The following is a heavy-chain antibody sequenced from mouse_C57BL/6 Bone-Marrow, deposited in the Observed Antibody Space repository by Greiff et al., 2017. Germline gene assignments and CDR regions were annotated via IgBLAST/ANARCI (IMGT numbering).Heavy chain of an antibody. CDR2: IDPENGDT. CDR1: GFNIKDDY. CDR3: TTKIYYDYDWFAY. J-gene: IGHJ3*01. V-gene: IGHV14-4*01. Sequence: EVQLVESGAELVRPGASVKLSCTASGFNIKDDYMHWVKQRPEQGLEWIGWIDPENGDTAYASKFQGKATITADTSSNTAYLQLSSRTSDDTAVYYCTTKIYYDYDWFAYWGQGTLVTVSA. D-gene: IGHD2-4*01.